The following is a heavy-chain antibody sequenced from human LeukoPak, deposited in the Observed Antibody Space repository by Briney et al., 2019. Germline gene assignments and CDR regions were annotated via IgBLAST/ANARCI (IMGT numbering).Heavy chain of an antibody. CDR3: ARLSGSVSGTYYNVVRY. CDR2: IYYSGST. D-gene: IGHD3-10*01. J-gene: IGHJ4*02. CDR1: GVSISTYY. V-gene: IGHV4-59*01. Sequence: SETLSLTCTVSGVSISTYYWSWIRQPPGKRLEWMGYIYYSGSTYYNPSLKSRVTISVDTSKNQFSLRLSSVTAADTAVYYCARLSGSVSGTYYNVVRYWGQGTLVTVSS.